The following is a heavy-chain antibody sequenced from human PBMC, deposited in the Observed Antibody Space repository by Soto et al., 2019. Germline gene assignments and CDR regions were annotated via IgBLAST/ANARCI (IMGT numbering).Heavy chain of an antibody. CDR2: INPSGGST. Sequence: GTSVKVSCEASGYSYTSHYMHWVRPAPGQGLEWMGIINPSGGSTSYAQKFQGRVTMTRDTSTSTVYMELSSLRSEDTAVYYCARGTHCSSTSCPYYFDYWGQGTLVTVSS. CDR1: GYSYTSHY. CDR3: ARGTHCSSTSCPYYFDY. J-gene: IGHJ4*02. D-gene: IGHD2-2*01. V-gene: IGHV1-46*03.